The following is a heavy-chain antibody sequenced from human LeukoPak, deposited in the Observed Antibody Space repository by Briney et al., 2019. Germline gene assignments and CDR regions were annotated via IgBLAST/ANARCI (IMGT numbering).Heavy chain of an antibody. CDR2: IYTSGST. V-gene: IGHV4-61*02. D-gene: IGHD3-3*01. CDR1: GGSINSGSYY. Sequence: PSETLSLTCTVSGGSINSGSYYWSWIRQPAGKGLEWIGRIYTSGSTNYSPSLKSRVTISVDTSKNQFSLKLSSVTAADTAVYYCARGITIFGVVIFDYWGQGTLVTVSS. CDR3: ARGITIFGVVIFDY. J-gene: IGHJ4*02.